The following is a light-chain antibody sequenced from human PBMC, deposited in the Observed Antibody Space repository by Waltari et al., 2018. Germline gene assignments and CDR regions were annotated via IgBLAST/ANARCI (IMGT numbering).Light chain of an antibody. V-gene: IGLV3-19*01. CDR2: NED. Sequence: AEVTQDPAVSVALGQTVEITCRRYGFPTYYIGWYQQKPGQAPKLIIFNEDSRPSGIPDRFSASKSGNTGSLTISGAQAEDEADYYCFSRDSRFDRVGVFGGGTKLTV. CDR1: GFPTYY. CDR3: FSRDSRFDRVGV. J-gene: IGLJ2*01.